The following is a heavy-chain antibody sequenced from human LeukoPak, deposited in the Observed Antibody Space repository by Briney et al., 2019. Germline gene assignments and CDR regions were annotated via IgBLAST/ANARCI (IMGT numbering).Heavy chain of an antibody. V-gene: IGHV3-30*18. Sequence: PGGCLRLSCAAAVATFNRFTVHWVRQAPCKGLEWVGVISYDGSDKYYADSVKGRFTISRDNSKNTLYLQMNSLRVEDTAVFYCAQGGSEIYYYYHGMDVWGQGTTVTVSS. CDR2: ISYDGSDK. J-gene: IGHJ6*02. CDR3: AQGGSEIYYYYHGMDV. CDR1: VATFNRFT. D-gene: IGHD3-10*01.